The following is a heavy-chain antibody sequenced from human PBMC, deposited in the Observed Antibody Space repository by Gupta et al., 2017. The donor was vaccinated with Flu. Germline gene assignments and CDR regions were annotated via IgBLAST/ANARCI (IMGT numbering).Heavy chain of an antibody. CDR1: GGSIRSTIPY. J-gene: IGHJ5*02. CDR2: IYYSGST. CDR3: ARLSGNCSGDTCYSQWFDP. V-gene: IGHV4-39*01. Sequence: HLQLQESGPGLVKPSETLSLTCTVPGGSIRSTIPYWGWLSQPPGKGLEWIGSIYYSGSTYYNPSLKSRGTISVDTSKNEVSLKLSSVTAADTAVYYCARLSGNCSGDTCYSQWFDPWGQGTLVTVSS. D-gene: IGHD2-15*01.